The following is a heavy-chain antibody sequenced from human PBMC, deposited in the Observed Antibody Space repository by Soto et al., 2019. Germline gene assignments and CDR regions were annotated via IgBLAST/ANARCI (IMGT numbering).Heavy chain of an antibody. CDR1: GGTFSSHS. CDR2: IITLFGTA. Sequence: VQLMQSGAEVKQPGSSVKVSCKASGGTFSSHSINWVRQAPGQGLEWMGGIITLFGTANYAQNFQGRVTITADQSTSTAYMELNSLRSDDTAVYYCAREVGYGDFSAALLDWGQGTLVTASS. J-gene: IGHJ4*02. CDR3: AREVGYGDFSAALLD. D-gene: IGHD4-17*01. V-gene: IGHV1-69*01.